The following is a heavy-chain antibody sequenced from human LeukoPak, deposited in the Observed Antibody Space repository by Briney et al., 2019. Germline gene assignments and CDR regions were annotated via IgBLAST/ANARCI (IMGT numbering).Heavy chain of an antibody. Sequence: PSETLSLTCAVYGGSFSGYYWTWIRQPPGKGLEWIGEINHSGSINYNPSLKSRVTISVDTSKNQFSLKLSSVTAADTAVYYCASSGSSSSAPFDYWGQGTLVTVSS. D-gene: IGHD6-6*01. CDR2: INHSGSI. J-gene: IGHJ4*02. V-gene: IGHV4-34*01. CDR3: ASSGSSSSAPFDY. CDR1: GGSFSGYY.